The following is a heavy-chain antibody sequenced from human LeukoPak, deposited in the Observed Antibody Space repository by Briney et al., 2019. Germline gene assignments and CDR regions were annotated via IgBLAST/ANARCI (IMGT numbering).Heavy chain of an antibody. CDR1: GGTFSSYA. V-gene: IGHV1-69*05. CDR2: IIPIFGTA. J-gene: IGHJ6*03. Sequence: SVKVSCKASGGTFSSYAISWVRQAPGQGLEWMGRIIPIFGTANYAQKFQGRVTITTDESTSTAYMELSSLRSEDTAVYYCARGPLDGGNPQGYMDVWGKGTTVTVSS. CDR3: ARGPLDGGNPQGYMDV. D-gene: IGHD4-23*01.